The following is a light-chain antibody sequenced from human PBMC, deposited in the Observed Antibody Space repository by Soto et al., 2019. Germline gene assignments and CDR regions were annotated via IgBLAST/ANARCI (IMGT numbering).Light chain of an antibody. J-gene: IGKJ1*01. CDR3: LQYNDWHRT. V-gene: IGKV3-15*01. CDR1: QSVSSN. Sequence: EIVMTQSPATLSVSPGERATLSCRASQSVSSNLAWYQQKPGQAPRLLIYDASTRATGIPARFSGSGSGTDFTLNFSRLHSYDFAVYYCLQYNDWHRTFRQVTKV. CDR2: DAS.